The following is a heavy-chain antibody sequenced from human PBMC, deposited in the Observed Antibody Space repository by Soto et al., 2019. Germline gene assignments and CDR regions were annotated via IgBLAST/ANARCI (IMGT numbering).Heavy chain of an antibody. Sequence: GGSLRLSCAASGFTFTNYWMHWVRQAPGKGLVWVSRINPDGSITGHADSVKGRFTISRDNAKNTLYLQMSSLRAEDTAVYYCERVPRGYYYRDVGGKGTRFT. J-gene: IGHJ6*03. CDR3: ERVPRGYYYRDV. V-gene: IGHV3-74*01. CDR2: INPDGSIT. CDR1: GFTFTNYW.